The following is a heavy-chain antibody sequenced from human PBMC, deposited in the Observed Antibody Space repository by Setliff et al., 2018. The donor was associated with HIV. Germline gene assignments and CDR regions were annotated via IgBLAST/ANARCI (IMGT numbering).Heavy chain of an antibody. Sequence: GGSLRLSCAASGFTFSDYYMSWIRQAPGKGLEWVSYISSSDTIYYADSVKGRFTISRDNAKNSLYLQMNSLRAEDTAVYYCARPNYYDSSGSFDYWGQGTLVTV. CDR1: GFTFSDYY. V-gene: IGHV3-11*04. J-gene: IGHJ4*02. CDR2: ISSSDTI. D-gene: IGHD3-22*01. CDR3: ARPNYYDSSGSFDY.